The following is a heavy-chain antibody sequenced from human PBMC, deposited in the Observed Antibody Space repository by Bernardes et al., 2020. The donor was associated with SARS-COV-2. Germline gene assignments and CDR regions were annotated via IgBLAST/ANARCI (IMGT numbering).Heavy chain of an antibody. J-gene: IGHJ4*01. V-gene: IGHV1-24*01. D-gene: IGHD6-19*01. CDR3: ATGCLGSSGSRDY. CDR1: GYTLTELS. Sequence: ASVKVSCKVSGYTLTELSMHWVRQAPGKGPEWMGGFDPEDGETIYAQKFQGRVTMTKDTSTDTAYMELSSLRSEDTAVNYCATGCLGSSGSRDYWGQGTLGTVSS. CDR2: FDPEDGET.